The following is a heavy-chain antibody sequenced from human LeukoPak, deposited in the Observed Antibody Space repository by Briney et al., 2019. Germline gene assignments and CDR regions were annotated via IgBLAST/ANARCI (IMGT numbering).Heavy chain of an antibody. CDR2: IRNKGNRDTT. J-gene: IGHJ6*03. CDR3: ARVWGDIVVVPPYMDA. CDR1: GFTLSDHH. Sequence: GGSLRLSCAASGFTLSDHHMDWVRQAPGKGLEWVGRIRNKGNRDTTEYAASVRGRFTVSRDDSKNSLYLQMNSLKTEDTAVYYCARVWGDIVVVPPYMDAWGKGTTVTVSS. D-gene: IGHD2-2*01. V-gene: IGHV3-72*01.